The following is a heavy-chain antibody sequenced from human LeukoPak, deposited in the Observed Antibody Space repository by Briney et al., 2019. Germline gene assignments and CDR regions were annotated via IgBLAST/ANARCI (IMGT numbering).Heavy chain of an antibody. CDR2: ISSSGSTI. CDR1: GFTFSSYE. D-gene: IGHD1-26*01. J-gene: IGHJ4*02. CDR3: AREGGRVSFFDY. Sequence: GGSLRLSCAASGFTFSSYEMNWVRQAPGKGLEWASYISSSGSTIYYADSVKGRFTISRDNAKNSLYLQMNSLRAEDTAVYYCAREGGRVSFFDYWGQGTLVTVSS. V-gene: IGHV3-48*03.